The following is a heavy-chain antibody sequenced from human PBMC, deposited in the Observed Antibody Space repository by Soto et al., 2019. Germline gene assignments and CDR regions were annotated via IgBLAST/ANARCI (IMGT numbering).Heavy chain of an antibody. CDR2: ISGSGDNT. D-gene: IGHD6-13*01. J-gene: IGHJ6*02. CDR3: ARAGPGIAAAGTYYYYGMDV. CDR1: GFTFSNYV. V-gene: IGHV3-23*01. Sequence: GGSLRLSCAASGFTFSNYVMSWIRQAPGKGLEWVSVISGSGDNTYYLDSVKGRFTISRDNSKNTLYLQMNSLRAEDTAVYYCARAGPGIAAAGTYYYYGMDVWGQGTTVTVSS.